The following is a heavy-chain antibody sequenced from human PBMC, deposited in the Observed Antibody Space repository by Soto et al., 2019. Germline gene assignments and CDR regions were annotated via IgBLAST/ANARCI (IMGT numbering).Heavy chain of an antibody. CDR3: ARDGDYYGSGTVPYYFDF. CDR1: GFSFSNYW. Sequence: GGSLRLSCAASGFSFSNYWMHWVRQAPGKGLVWVSRINSDESSTSYADSVKGRFTISRDNAKNTLYLQMNSLRVEDTAVYCCARDGDYYGSGTVPYYFDFWGQGTLVT. D-gene: IGHD3-10*01. CDR2: INSDESST. J-gene: IGHJ4*02. V-gene: IGHV3-74*01.